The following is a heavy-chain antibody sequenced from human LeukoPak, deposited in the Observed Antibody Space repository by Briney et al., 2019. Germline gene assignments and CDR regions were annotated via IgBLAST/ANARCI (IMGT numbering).Heavy chain of an antibody. CDR1: GFTFSSYW. CDR3: ARVRYGEYGFDAFDI. V-gene: IGHV3-7*03. J-gene: IGHJ3*02. D-gene: IGHD4-17*01. CDR2: IKQDGSEK. Sequence: PGGSLRLSCAASGFTFSSYWMSWVRQAPGKGLEWVANIKQDGSEKYYVDSVKGRFTISRDNAKNSLYLQMNSLRAEDTAVYYCARVRYGEYGFDAFDIWGQGTMVTVSS.